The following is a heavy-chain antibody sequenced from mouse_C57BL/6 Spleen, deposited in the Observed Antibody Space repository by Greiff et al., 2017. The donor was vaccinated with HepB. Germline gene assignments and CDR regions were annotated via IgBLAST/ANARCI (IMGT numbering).Heavy chain of an antibody. D-gene: IGHD1-1*01. CDR2: ISSGSSTI. CDR1: GFTFSDYG. V-gene: IGHV5-17*01. J-gene: IGHJ4*01. CDR3: ARPTVVDYYAMDY. Sequence: EVQGVESGGGLVKPGGSLKLSCAASGFTFSDYGMHWVRQAPETGLEWVAYISSGSSTIYYADTVKGRFTISRDNAKNTLSLQMTSLRSEDTAMYYCARPTVVDYYAMDYWGQGTSGTVSS.